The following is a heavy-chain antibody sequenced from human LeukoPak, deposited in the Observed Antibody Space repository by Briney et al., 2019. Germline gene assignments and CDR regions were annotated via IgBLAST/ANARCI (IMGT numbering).Heavy chain of an antibody. CDR2: IYHSGST. CDR1: GGSFSGYY. D-gene: IGHD6-6*01. Sequence: PSETLSLTCAVYGGSFSGYYWSWIRQPPGKGLEWIGSIYHSGSTYYNPSLKSRVTISVDTSKNQFSLKLSSVTAADTAVYYCARDSSSSSRSRWFDPWGQGTLVTVSS. V-gene: IGHV4-34*01. CDR3: ARDSSSSSRSRWFDP. J-gene: IGHJ5*02.